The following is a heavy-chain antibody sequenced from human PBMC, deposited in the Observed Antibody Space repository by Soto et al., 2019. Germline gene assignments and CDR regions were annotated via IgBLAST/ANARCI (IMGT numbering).Heavy chain of an antibody. CDR2: ISSSSSYI. V-gene: IGHV3-21*01. CDR1: GFTFSSYS. D-gene: IGHD3-22*01. CDR3: ARASYYYDGSGYHGY. Sequence: EVQLVESGGGLVKPGGSLRLSCAAPGFTFSSYSMNWVRQAPGKGLEWVSSISSSSSYIYYADSVKGRFTISRDNAKNSLYLQMNSLRAEDTAVYYCARASYYYDGSGYHGYWGQGTLVTVSS. J-gene: IGHJ4*02.